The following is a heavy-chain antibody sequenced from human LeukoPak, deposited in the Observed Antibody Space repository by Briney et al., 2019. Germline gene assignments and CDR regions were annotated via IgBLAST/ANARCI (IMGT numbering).Heavy chain of an antibody. D-gene: IGHD4-17*01. V-gene: IGHV3-30*03. CDR2: ISYDGSNK. J-gene: IGHJ4*02. Sequence: PGGSLRLSCAAPGFTFSSYGMPWVRQAPGKVLEWVAAISYDGSNKYYADSVKGRFTISRDNSKNTLYLQMNSLRAEDTAVYYCVRNKVYGDYEYYFDYWGQGTLVTVSS. CDR1: GFTFSSYG. CDR3: VRNKVYGDYEYYFDY.